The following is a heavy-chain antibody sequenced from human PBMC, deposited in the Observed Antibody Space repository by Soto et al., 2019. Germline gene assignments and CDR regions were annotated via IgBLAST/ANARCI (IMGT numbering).Heavy chain of an antibody. Sequence: QVTLKESGPTLVKPTQTLTLTCTFSGFSLTTSAVAVGWIRQPPGKALEWLAIIYGSDDKFYSPSLKSRLTITKDTSTNQVVLTMTNIDPVVTATYYCARRYDPYYFDYWGQGTLVTVSS. CDR2: IYGSDDK. CDR1: GFSLTTSAVA. V-gene: IGHV2-5*01. D-gene: IGHD1-1*01. J-gene: IGHJ4*02. CDR3: ARRYDPYYFDY.